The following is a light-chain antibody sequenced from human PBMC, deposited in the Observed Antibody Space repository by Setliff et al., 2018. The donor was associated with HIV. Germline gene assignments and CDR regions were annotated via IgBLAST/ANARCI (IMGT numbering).Light chain of an antibody. Sequence: QSVLAQPASVSGSPGQSLTISCSGTSSDVLTNDLVSWYQQHPGEAPRLIIYNVNNRPSGVSSRFSGSKSGNTASLSISELRAEDETDYYCTSYTGGNTRVFGTGTKVTVL. J-gene: IGLJ1*01. CDR3: TSYTGGNTRV. CDR1: SSDVLTNDL. CDR2: NVN. V-gene: IGLV2-14*02.